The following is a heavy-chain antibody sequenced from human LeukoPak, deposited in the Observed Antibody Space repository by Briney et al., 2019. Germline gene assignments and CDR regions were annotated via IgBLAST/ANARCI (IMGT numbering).Heavy chain of an antibody. CDR2: INQDGSEE. V-gene: IGHV3-7*01. CDR3: VRDGGVSGYDLLDY. J-gene: IGHJ4*02. D-gene: IGHD5-12*01. CDR1: GFTFSHYW. Sequence: PGGSLRLSCAASGFTFSHYWMTWVSQAPGKGLEWVAQINQDGSEEYYMDSVKARFTISRDNAKNSVFLQMNSLRAEDTAVYYCVRDGGVSGYDLLDYWGQGTLVTVSS.